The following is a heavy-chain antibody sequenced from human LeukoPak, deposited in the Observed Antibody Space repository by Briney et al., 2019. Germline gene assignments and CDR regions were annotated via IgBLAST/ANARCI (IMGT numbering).Heavy chain of an antibody. J-gene: IGHJ5*02. CDR3: ARGRGLWDIVVVPAAEGNGWFDP. V-gene: IGHV4-59*01. CDR2: IYYSGST. D-gene: IGHD2-2*01. CDR1: GGSISSYY. Sequence: SSETLSLTCTVSGGSISSYYWSWIRQPPGKGLEWIGYIYYSGSTNYNPSLKSRVTISVDTSKNQFSLKLSSVTAADTAVYYCARGRGLWDIVVVPAAEGNGWFDPWGQGTLVTVSS.